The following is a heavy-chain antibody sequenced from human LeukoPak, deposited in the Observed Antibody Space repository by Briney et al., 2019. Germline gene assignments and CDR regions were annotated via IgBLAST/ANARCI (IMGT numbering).Heavy chain of an antibody. V-gene: IGHV3-23*01. J-gene: IGHJ4*02. D-gene: IGHD3-10*01. CDR3: AKDRAVWFGESNFDY. CDR2: ISGSGGST. CDR1: GFTFSSYA. Sequence: LPGGSLRLSCAASGFTFSSYAMSWVRQAPGKGLEWVSAISGSGGSTYYADSVKGWFTISRDNSKNTLYLQMNSLRAEDTAVYYCAKDRAVWFGESNFDYWGQGTLVTVSS.